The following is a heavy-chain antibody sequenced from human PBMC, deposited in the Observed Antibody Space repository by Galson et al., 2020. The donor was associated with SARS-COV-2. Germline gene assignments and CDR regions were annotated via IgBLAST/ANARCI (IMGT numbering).Heavy chain of an antibody. V-gene: IGHV3-21*01. CDR2: ISSSSSYI. CDR3: ARVLDSGYDWYYYGMDV. D-gene: IGHD5-12*01. CDR1: GFTFSSYS. J-gene: IGHJ6*02. Sequence: TGGSLRLSCAASGFTFSSYSMNWVRQAPGKGLEWVSSISSSSSYIYYADSVKGRFTISRDNAKNSLYLQMNSLRAEDTAVYYCARVLDSGYDWYYYGMDVWGQGTTVTVSS.